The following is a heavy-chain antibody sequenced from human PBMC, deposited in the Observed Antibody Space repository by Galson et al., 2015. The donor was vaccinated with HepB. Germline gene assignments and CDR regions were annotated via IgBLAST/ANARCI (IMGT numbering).Heavy chain of an antibody. CDR1: GGSISSYY. Sequence: ETLSLTCTVSGGSISSYYWSWIRQPPGKGLEWIGYIYYSGSTNYNPSLKSRVTISVDTSKNQFSLKLSSVTAADTAVYYCARDGYYDILTGYYYYYYGMDVWGQGTTVTVSS. CDR3: ARDGYYDILTGYYYYYYGMDV. CDR2: IYYSGST. V-gene: IGHV4-59*01. J-gene: IGHJ6*02. D-gene: IGHD3-9*01.